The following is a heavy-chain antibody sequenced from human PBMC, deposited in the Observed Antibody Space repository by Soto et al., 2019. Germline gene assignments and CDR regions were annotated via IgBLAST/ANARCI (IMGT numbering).Heavy chain of an antibody. D-gene: IGHD5-18*01. CDR1: GGSISSYY. V-gene: IGHV4-59*01. CDR3: ARDRGLSYGRNWFDP. J-gene: IGHJ5*02. Sequence: SETLSLTCTVSGGSISSYYWSWIRQPPGKGLEWIGYIYYSGSTNYNPSLKSRVTISVDTSKNQFSLKLSSVTAADTAVYYCARDRGLSYGRNWFDPWGQGTLVTVS. CDR2: IYYSGST.